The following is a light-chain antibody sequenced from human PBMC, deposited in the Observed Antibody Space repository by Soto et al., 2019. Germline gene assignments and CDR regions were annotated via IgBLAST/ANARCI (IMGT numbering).Light chain of an antibody. CDR3: QQRSNWPPAYT. J-gene: IGKJ2*01. V-gene: IGKV3D-20*02. CDR2: GAS. Sequence: EIVLTQSPGTLSLSPGERATLSCRASQSVGSSYLAWYQQKPGQAPRLLIYGASNRATGIPDRFSGSGSGTDFTLTISRLEPEDFAVYYCQQRSNWPPAYTFGQGTKLEIK. CDR1: QSVGSSY.